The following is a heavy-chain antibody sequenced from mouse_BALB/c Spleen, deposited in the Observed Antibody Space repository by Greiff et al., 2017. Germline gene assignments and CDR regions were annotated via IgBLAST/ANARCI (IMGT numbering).Heavy chain of an antibody. CDR2: ISSGGGST. V-gene: IGHV5-12-1*01. CDR3: ARHELRMDY. D-gene: IGHD1-1*01. J-gene: IGHJ4*01. CDR1: GFAFSSYD. Sequence: EVQVVESGGGLVKPGGSLKLSCAASGFAFSSYDMSWVRQTPEKRLEWVAYISSGGGSTYYPDTVKGRFTISRDNAKNTLYLQMSSLKSEDTAMYYCARHELRMDYWGQGTSVTVSS.